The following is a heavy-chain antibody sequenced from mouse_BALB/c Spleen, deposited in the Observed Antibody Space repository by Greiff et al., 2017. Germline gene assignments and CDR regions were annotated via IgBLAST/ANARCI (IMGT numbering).Heavy chain of an antibody. CDR3: ARKAYYAMDY. V-gene: IGHV1-69*01. CDR2: IDTSDSYT. J-gene: IGHJ4*01. CDR1: GYTFTDYW. Sequence: QVHVKQSGAELVMPGASVKMSCKASGYTFTDYWMHWVKQRPGQGLEWIGAIDTSDSYTSYNQKFKGKATLTVDESSSTAYMQLSSLTSEDSAVYYCARKAYYAMDYWGQGTSVTVSS.